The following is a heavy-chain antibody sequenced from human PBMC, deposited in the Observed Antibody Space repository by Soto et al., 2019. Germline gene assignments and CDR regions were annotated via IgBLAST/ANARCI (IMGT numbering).Heavy chain of an antibody. V-gene: IGHV4-31*03. D-gene: IGHD3-3*01. CDR2: IYYSGST. Sequence: QVQLQESGPGLVKPSQTLSLTCTVSGGSISSGGYYWSWIRQHPGKGLEWIGYIYYSGSTYYNPSLTSRVTISVDTSKNQFSLKLSSVTAADTAVYYCARGVTIFGVVEVWFDPWGQGTLVTVSS. CDR3: ARGVTIFGVVEVWFDP. CDR1: GGSISSGGYY. J-gene: IGHJ5*02.